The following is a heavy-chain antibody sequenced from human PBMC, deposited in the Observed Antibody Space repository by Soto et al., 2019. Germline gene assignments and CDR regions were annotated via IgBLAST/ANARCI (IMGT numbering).Heavy chain of an antibody. CDR2: INPSGGST. CDR1: GYTFTSYY. V-gene: IGHV1-46*01. CDR3: GRKVTHSRIFAY. J-gene: IGHJ4*02. Sequence: GASVKVSCKASGYTFTSYYMHWVRQAPGQGLEWMGIINPSGGSTSYAQKFQGRVTMTRDTSTSTVYMELSSLRSEDTAVYYCGRKVTHSRIFAYWGQGPLVTGSS. D-gene: IGHD6-13*01.